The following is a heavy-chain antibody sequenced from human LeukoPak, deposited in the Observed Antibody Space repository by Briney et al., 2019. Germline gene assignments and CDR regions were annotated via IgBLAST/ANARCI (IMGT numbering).Heavy chain of an antibody. CDR2: ISSSSDII. V-gene: IGHV3-48*01. CDR3: ARESSGLLGFDY. D-gene: IGHD2-21*02. J-gene: IGHJ4*02. Sequence: GGSLRLSCAASGLTFSDYSMNWVRQAPGKGLEWISYISSSSDIIYNADSVKGRFIISRDNAKNSLYLQMNSLKAEDTAVYYCARESSGLLGFDYWGQGTLVTVSS. CDR1: GLTFSDYS.